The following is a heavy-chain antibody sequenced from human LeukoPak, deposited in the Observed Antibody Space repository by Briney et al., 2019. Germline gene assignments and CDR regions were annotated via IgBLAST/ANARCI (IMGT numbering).Heavy chain of an antibody. CDR2: INQSGST. Sequence: SETLSLTCAVYGGSLSGFYWSWIRQSPGKGLEWIGEINQSGSTNYNPSLKSRVTISVDTSKNQFSLKLSSVTAADTAVYYCARDPGSRDCSSTSCHPGMRYYFDYWGQGTLVTVSS. CDR3: ARDPGSRDCSSTSCHPGMRYYFDY. J-gene: IGHJ4*02. V-gene: IGHV4-34*01. CDR1: GGSLSGFY. D-gene: IGHD2-2*01.